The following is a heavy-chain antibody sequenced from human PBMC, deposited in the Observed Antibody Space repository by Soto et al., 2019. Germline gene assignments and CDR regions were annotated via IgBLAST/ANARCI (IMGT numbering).Heavy chain of an antibody. CDR2: IYYSGST. CDR3: ARIPPGYDSSGYYFTFRH. CDR1: GGSISSSIYY. J-gene: IGHJ4*02. D-gene: IGHD3-22*01. Sequence: PSETLSLTCTASGGSISSSIYYWGWIRQPPGKGLEWIGSIYYSGSTYYNPSLKSRVTISVDTSKNQFSLKLSSVTAADTAVYYCARIPPGYDSSGYYFTFRHWGQGTLVTVSS. V-gene: IGHV4-39*01.